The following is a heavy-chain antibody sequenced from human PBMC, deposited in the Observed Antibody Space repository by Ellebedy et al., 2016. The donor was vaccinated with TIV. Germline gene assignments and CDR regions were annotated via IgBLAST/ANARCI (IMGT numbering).Heavy chain of an antibody. Sequence: GGSLRLXXAASGFTFSSYSMNWVRQAPGKGLEWVSYISSSSSTIYYADSVKGRFTISRDNAKNSLYLQMNSLRAEDTAVYYCAKDRGHYMDVWGKGTTVTVSS. J-gene: IGHJ6*03. CDR2: ISSSSSTI. CDR1: GFTFSSYS. V-gene: IGHV3-48*01. D-gene: IGHD3-10*01. CDR3: AKDRGHYMDV.